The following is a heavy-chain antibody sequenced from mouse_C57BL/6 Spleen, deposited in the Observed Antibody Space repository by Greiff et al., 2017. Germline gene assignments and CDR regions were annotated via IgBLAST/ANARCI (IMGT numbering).Heavy chain of an antibody. Sequence: QVQLQQPGAELVKPGASVKLSCKASGYTFTSYWMHWVKQRPGQGLEWIGMIHPNSGSTNYNEKFKSKATLTVDKSSSTAYMQLSSLTSEDSAVYYCARRGGSSYENYYFDYWGQGTTLIVSS. CDR2: IHPNSGST. CDR1: GYTFTSYW. D-gene: IGHD1-1*01. CDR3: ARRGGSSYENYYFDY. J-gene: IGHJ2*01. V-gene: IGHV1-64*01.